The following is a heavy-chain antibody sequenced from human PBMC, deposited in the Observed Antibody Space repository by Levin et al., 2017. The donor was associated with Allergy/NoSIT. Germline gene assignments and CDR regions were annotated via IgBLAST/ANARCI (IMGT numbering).Heavy chain of an antibody. V-gene: IGHV5-10-1*01. CDR1: GYRFTSYW. J-gene: IGHJ4*02. CDR2: IDPSDSYT. Sequence: HGESLKISCKVSGYRFTSYWITWVRQMPGKGLEWMGRIDPSDSYTNYSPSFQGHVTISVDKSISTAYLQWSSLKASDIAMYYCARQTGLDWGVDSWGQGTLVTVSS. D-gene: IGHD3-9*01. CDR3: ARQTGLDWGVDS.